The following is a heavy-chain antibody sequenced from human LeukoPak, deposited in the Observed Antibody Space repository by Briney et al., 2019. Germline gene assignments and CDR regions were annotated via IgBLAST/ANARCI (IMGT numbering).Heavy chain of an antibody. Sequence: ASVEVSCKASGYTFTGYYMHWVRQAPGQGLEWMGWINPNSGGTNYAQKFQGRVTMTRDTSISTAYMELSRLRSDDTAVYYCAREKVGATSYFDYWGQGTLVTVSS. V-gene: IGHV1-2*02. CDR2: INPNSGGT. CDR1: GYTFTGYY. J-gene: IGHJ4*02. D-gene: IGHD1-26*01. CDR3: AREKVGATSYFDY.